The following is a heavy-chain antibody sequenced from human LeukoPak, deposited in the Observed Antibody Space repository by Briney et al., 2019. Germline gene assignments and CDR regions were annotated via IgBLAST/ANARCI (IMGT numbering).Heavy chain of an antibody. CDR1: GFTFISYS. Sequence: GGSLRLSCAASGFTFISYSMDWVRQAPGKGLEWVSSISSSSSYIYYADSVKGRFTISRDNAKNSLYLQMNSLRAEDTAVYYCARDRGSYLTDWGQGTLVTVSS. V-gene: IGHV3-21*01. D-gene: IGHD1-26*01. J-gene: IGHJ4*02. CDR2: ISSSSSYI. CDR3: ARDRGSYLTD.